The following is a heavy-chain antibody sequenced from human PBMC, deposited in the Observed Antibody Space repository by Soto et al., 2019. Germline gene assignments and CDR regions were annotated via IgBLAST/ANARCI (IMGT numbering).Heavy chain of an antibody. V-gene: IGHV4-30-4*01. J-gene: IGHJ4*02. D-gene: IGHD3-16*01. CDR2: IYYSGYT. CDR1: GDSIASDDYY. Sequence: QVQLQESGPGLVKPSQTLSLTCTVSGDSIASDDYYWTWIRQPPGKGLEWIGYIYYSGYTYYNPSLKSRITISIDTSKNEFSLKLTSVTAADAAVYYCARGVPRWGVDYRGQRTLVTVS. CDR3: ARGVPRWGVDY.